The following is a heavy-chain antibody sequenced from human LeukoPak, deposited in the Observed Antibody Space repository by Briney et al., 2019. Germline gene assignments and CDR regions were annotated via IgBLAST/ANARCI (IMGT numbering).Heavy chain of an antibody. CDR3: VRGSTLRHYQY. Sequence: SETLSLTCTVSGGSISSSTYYWGWIRRPPGKGLEWIGSIYYSGSTYYNPSLKSRVTVSVDTPKNQFSLNLSSVTAADTAVYYCVRGSTLRHYQYWGQGTLVTVS. D-gene: IGHD3-16*01. CDR2: IYYSGST. J-gene: IGHJ4*02. CDR1: GGSISSSTYY. V-gene: IGHV4-39*01.